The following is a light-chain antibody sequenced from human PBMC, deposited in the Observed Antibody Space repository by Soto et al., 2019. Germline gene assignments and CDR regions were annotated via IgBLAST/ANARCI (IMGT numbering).Light chain of an antibody. CDR2: KAS. J-gene: IGKJ1*01. CDR1: QSISSW. CDR3: QQYRSYLWT. Sequence: DIQMTQSPSTLSASVGDRVTITCRASQSISSWLAWYQEKPGKDPKPLIYKASTLESGVPSRFSGSGSGTEFTLSISSLQPDDFATYYCQQYRSYLWTFGQGTKVEI. V-gene: IGKV1-5*03.